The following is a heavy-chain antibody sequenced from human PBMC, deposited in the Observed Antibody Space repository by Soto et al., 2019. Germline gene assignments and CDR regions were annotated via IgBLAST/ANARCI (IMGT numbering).Heavy chain of an antibody. V-gene: IGHV4-59*01. Sequence: SETLSLTCTVSGGSLASYYWSWIRQPPGKGLERIGYVLYTGRANYNDSLKSRVSISLDTSNHQFSLKLSSVTAAGTAVYYCARDGDGRMTTNPYYYNGMDVWGPGTTVTVSS. D-gene: IGHD4-4*01. CDR3: ARDGDGRMTTNPYYYNGMDV. CDR1: GGSLASYY. J-gene: IGHJ6*02. CDR2: VLYTGRA.